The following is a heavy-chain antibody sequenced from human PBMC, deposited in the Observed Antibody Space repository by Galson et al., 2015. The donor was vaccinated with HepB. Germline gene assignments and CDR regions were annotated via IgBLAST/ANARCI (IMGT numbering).Heavy chain of an antibody. V-gene: IGHV6-1*01. CDR3: ARDTTAVYFDY. Sequence: AISGDSVSSNSVTWNWIRQSPSRGLEWLGRTYYRSKFYNDYAVSVKSRITINADTSKNQFSLQLNSVTPEGTAVYYCARDTTAVYFDYWGQGTLVTVSS. CDR1: GDSVSSNSVT. J-gene: IGHJ4*02. CDR2: TYYRSKFYN. D-gene: IGHD4-23*01.